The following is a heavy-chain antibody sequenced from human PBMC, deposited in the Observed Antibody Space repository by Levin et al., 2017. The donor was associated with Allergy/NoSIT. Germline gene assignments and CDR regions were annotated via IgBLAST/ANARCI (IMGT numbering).Heavy chain of an antibody. CDR2: INEDGSER. CDR1: GLRFSYYW. D-gene: IGHD6-13*01. V-gene: IGHV3-7*01. Sequence: GGSLRLSCEVSGLRFSYYWMSWVRQAPGKGLEWMANINEDGSERNYVDSVKGRFTISRDNTKNSLYLEMNSLRAEDTAVYFCARDKAAAGSWGQGTLDTVSS. J-gene: IGHJ4*02. CDR3: ARDKAAAGS.